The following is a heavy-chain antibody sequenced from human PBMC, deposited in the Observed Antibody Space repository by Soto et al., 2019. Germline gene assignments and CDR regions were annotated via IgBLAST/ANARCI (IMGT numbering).Heavy chain of an antibody. V-gene: IGHV3-11*01. CDR2: ISSSGSTI. J-gene: IGHJ4*02. CDR3: ARVKKVTIFGVVIPPDY. D-gene: IGHD3-3*01. Sequence: GGSLRLSCAASGFTFSDYYMSWIRQAPGKGLEWVSYISSSGSTIYYADSVKGRFTISRDNAKNSLYLQMNSLRAEDTAVYYCARVKKVTIFGVVIPPDYWGQGTLVTVSS. CDR1: GFTFSDYY.